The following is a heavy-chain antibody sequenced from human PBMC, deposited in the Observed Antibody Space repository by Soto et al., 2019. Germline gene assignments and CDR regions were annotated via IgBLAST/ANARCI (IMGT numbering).Heavy chain of an antibody. V-gene: IGHV3-23*01. CDR2: ISGSGGST. Sequence: VGSLRLSCAASGFTFSSYAMSWVRQAPGKGLEWVSAISGSGGSTYYADSVKGRFTISRDNSHNTLYLQVHSLTAEDTAVYYCAKDRRAGGNSAFYFDFWGQGAQVTVSS. J-gene: IGHJ4*02. CDR1: GFTFSSYA. D-gene: IGHD3-16*01. CDR3: AKDRRAGGNSAFYFDF.